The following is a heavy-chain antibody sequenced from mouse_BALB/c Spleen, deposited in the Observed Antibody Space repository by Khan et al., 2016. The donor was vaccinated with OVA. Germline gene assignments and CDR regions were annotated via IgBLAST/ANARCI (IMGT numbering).Heavy chain of an antibody. CDR2: ISTYYGDA. CDR3: ASDSSGEEFAY. J-gene: IGHJ3*01. Sequence: QVQLQQSGAELVRPGVSVKISCKGSGYTFTDYGIHWVKQSHAKSLEWIGVISTYYGDASCNQKFKGKATMTVDKSSSTAYMELARLTSEDSAIYYCASDSSGEEFAYWGQGTLVTVSA. CDR1: GYTFTDYG. D-gene: IGHD3-2*01. V-gene: IGHV1S137*01.